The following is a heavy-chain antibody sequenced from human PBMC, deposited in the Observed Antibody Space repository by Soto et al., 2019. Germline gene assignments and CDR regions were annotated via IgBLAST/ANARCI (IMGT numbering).Heavy chain of an antibody. CDR2: IYPGDSDT. CDR3: XXXXXXIGGYYYGMDV. CDR1: GYSFTSYR. Sequence: EVQLVQSGAEVKKPGESLKISCKGSGYSFTSYRIGXXXXXXGKGLEWMGIIYPGDSDTRYSPSFQGQVTISADKSXXXXXXXXXXXXXXXXXXXXXXXXXXXIGGYYYGMDVWGQGTTVTVSS. V-gene: IGHV5-51*03. J-gene: IGHJ6*02. D-gene: IGHD3-16*01.